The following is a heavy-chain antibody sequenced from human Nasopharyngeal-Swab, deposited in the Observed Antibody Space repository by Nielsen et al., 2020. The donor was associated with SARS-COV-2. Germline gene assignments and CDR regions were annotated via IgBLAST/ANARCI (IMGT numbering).Heavy chain of an antibody. CDR3: TTIVGANGGDDY. Sequence: GRSLRLSCAASGFIFSNAWMSWVRQAPGKGLEWVGRIKSKTDGGTTDYAAPVKGRFTISRDDSKNTLYLQMNSLKTEDTAVYYCTTIVGANGGDDYWGQGTLVTVSS. D-gene: IGHD1-26*01. CDR1: GFIFSNAW. V-gene: IGHV3-15*01. CDR2: IKSKTDGGTT. J-gene: IGHJ4*02.